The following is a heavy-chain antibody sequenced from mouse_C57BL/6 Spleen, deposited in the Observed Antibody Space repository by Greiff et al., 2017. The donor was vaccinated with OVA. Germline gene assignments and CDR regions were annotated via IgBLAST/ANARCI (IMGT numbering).Heavy chain of an antibody. D-gene: IGHD2-2*01. CDR3: ARMVVTTKRVFDY. CDR1: GYTFTSYW. V-gene: IGHV1-61*01. CDR2: IYPSDSET. J-gene: IGHJ2*01. Sequence: QVQLQQPGAELVRPGSSVKLSCKASGYTFTSYWMDWVKQRPGQGLEWIGNIYPSDSETHYNQKFKDKATLTVDKSSSTAYMQLSSLTSEDSAVYYCARMVVTTKRVFDYWGQGTTLTVSS.